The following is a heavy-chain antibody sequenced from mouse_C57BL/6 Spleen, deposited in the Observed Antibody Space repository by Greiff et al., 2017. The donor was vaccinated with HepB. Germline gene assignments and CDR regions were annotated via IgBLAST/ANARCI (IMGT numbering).Heavy chain of an antibody. CDR2: IHPNSGST. J-gene: IGHJ3*01. CDR1: GYTFTSYW. Sequence: QVQLQQPGAELVKPGASVKLSCKASGYTFTSYWMHWVKQRPGQGLEWIGMIHPNSGSTNYSEKFKSKATLTVDKSSSTAYMQLSSLTSEDSAVYYCARDGNDSWFAYWGQGTLVTVSA. D-gene: IGHD2-4*01. V-gene: IGHV1-64*01. CDR3: ARDGNDSWFAY.